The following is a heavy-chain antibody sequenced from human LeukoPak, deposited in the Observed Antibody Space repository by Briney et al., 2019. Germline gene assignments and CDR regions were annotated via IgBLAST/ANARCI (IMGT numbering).Heavy chain of an antibody. D-gene: IGHD2-2*01. CDR2: IYWNDDK. V-gene: IGHV2-5*01. Sequence: TLSLTCTVSGDSISSYYWSWIRQPPGKALEWLALIYWNDDKRYSPSLKSRLTITKDTSKNQVVLTLTNMDPVDTATYYCAHRRRYCSSTSCYGLDDYWGQGTLVTVSS. CDR1: GDSISSYYW. CDR3: AHRRRYCSSTSCYGLDDY. J-gene: IGHJ4*02.